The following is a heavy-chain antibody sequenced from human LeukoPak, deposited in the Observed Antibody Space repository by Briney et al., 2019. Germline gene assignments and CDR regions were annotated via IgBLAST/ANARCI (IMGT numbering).Heavy chain of an antibody. Sequence: GGSLRLSCAASGFTFSSYAMSWVRQAPGKGLEWVSAISGSGGSTYYADSVTGRFTISGDNSKNTLYLQMNSLRAEDTAVYYCAKEVVAVAGTGGDYWGQGTLVTVSS. J-gene: IGHJ4*02. CDR3: AKEVVAVAGTGGDY. CDR1: GFTFSSYA. D-gene: IGHD6-19*01. V-gene: IGHV3-23*01. CDR2: ISGSGGST.